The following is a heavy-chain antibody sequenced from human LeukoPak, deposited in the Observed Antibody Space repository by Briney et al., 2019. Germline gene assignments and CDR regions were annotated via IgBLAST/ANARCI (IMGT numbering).Heavy chain of an antibody. D-gene: IGHD3-10*01. CDR1: GGSISSSSYY. CDR2: IYYSGST. V-gene: IGHV4-39*02. Sequence: SETLSLTCTASGGSISSSSYYWGWIRQPPGRGLEWIGSIYYSGSTYYNPSLKSRVTISVDTSKNQFSLKLSSVTAADTAVYYCARDLHGVRGVKNWFDPWGQGTLVTVSS. CDR3: ARDLHGVRGVKNWFDP. J-gene: IGHJ5*02.